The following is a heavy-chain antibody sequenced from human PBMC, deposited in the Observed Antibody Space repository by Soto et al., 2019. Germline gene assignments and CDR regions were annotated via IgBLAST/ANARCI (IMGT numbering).Heavy chain of an antibody. Sequence: GGSLRLSCAASGFTFSIYSMNWVRQAPGKGLEWVSYISSSSSTIYYADPVKGRFTISRDNAKNSLYLQMNSLRAEDTAVYYCARDRGNYYDSLDAFDIWGQGTMVTVSS. J-gene: IGHJ3*02. V-gene: IGHV3-48*01. CDR1: GFTFSIYS. D-gene: IGHD3-22*01. CDR2: ISSSSSTI. CDR3: ARDRGNYYDSLDAFDI.